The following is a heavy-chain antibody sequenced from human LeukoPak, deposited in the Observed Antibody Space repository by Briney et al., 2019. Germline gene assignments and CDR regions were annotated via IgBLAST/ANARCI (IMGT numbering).Heavy chain of an antibody. J-gene: IGHJ4*02. CDR3: AREGASGWFPY. CDR1: GFTFTNYP. V-gene: IGHV3-30*04. CDR2: ISIDGRNK. Sequence: GGSLRLSCAASGFTFTNYPMHWVRQAPGKGLVWVAVISIDGRNKDYADSVKGRFTISRDNSKNTLFLQMNSLTTEDTAVYYCAREGASGWFPYWGQGTLVTVSS. D-gene: IGHD6-19*01.